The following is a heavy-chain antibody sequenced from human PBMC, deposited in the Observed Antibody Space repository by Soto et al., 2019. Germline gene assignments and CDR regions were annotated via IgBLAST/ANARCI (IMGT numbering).Heavy chain of an antibody. J-gene: IGHJ5*01. CDR2: IYYSGRT. Sequence: SGRLRNTGSVCVGRPSSHFGSWIRQPPGKGLECIGYIYYSGRTNYNPSLKSRVTISVDTSKNQFSLKLSSVTAADTAVYYCARYGEQQLAAWFDSWGKGILVTVS. CDR1: VGRPSSHF. D-gene: IGHD6-13*01. CDR3: ARYGEQQLAAWFDS. V-gene: IGHV4-59*08.